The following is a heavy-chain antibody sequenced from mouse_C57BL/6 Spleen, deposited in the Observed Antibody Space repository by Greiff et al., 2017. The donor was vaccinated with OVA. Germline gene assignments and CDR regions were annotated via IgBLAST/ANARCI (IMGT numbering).Heavy chain of an antibody. Sequence: QVQLQQSGPELVKPGASVKISCKASGYAFSSSWMNWVKQRPGKGLEWIGRIYPGDGDTNYNGKFKGKATLTADKSSSTAYMQLSSLTSEDSAVYFCASGPNWDGPNYFDYWGQGTTLTVSS. CDR1: GYAFSSSW. CDR3: ASGPNWDGPNYFDY. V-gene: IGHV1-82*01. CDR2: IYPGDGDT. D-gene: IGHD4-1*01. J-gene: IGHJ2*01.